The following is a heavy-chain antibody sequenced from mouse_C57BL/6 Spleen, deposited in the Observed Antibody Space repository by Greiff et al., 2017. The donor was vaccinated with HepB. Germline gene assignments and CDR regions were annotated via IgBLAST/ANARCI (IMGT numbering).Heavy chain of an antibody. CDR1: GYTFTSYW. Sequence: LVESGAELAKPGASVKLSCKASGYTFTSYWMHWVKQRPGQGLEWIGYINPSSGSIKYNQKFKDKATLTADKSSSTAYMQLSSLTSEDSAVYYCTRSAGGGDSSYVGYWYIDDWGTGTSVTVSS. V-gene: IGHV1-7*01. J-gene: IGHJ1*03. CDR2: INPSSGSI. CDR3: TRSAGGGDSSYVGYWYIDD. D-gene: IGHD1-1*01.